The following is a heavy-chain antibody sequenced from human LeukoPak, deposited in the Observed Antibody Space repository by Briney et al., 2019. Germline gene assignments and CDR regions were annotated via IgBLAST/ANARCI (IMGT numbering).Heavy chain of an antibody. J-gene: IGHJ5*02. Sequence: ASVKVSCKASGGTFSSYAISWVRQAPGQGLEWMGGIIPIFGTANYAQKFQGRVTITTDESTSTAYMELSSLRSEDTAVYYCARAYVLMVYAKHNWFDLWGQGTLVTVSS. CDR2: IIPIFGTA. CDR3: ARAYVLMVYAKHNWFDL. D-gene: IGHD2-8*01. V-gene: IGHV1-69*05. CDR1: GGTFSSYA.